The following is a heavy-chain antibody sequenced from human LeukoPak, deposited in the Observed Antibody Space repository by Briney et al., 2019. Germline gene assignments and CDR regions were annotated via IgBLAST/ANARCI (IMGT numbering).Heavy chain of an antibody. CDR2: IYYSGST. D-gene: IGHD3-3*01. J-gene: IGHJ4*02. CDR1: GGSFSGYY. V-gene: IGHV4-59*01. Sequence: SETLSLTCAVYGGSFSGYYWSWIRQPPGKGLEWIGYIYYSGSTNYNPSLKSRVTISVDTSKNQFSLKLSSVTAADTAVYYCARTQSHYYDFWSGPYYFDYWGQGTLVTVSS. CDR3: ARTQSHYYDFWSGPYYFDY.